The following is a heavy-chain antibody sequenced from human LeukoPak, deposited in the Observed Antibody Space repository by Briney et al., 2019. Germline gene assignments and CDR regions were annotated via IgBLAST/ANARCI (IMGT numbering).Heavy chain of an antibody. V-gene: IGHV3-7*01. CDR3: AREGITAAADY. CDR2: IKQDGSEK. D-gene: IGHD6-13*01. CDR1: GFTFGSYW. J-gene: IGHJ4*02. Sequence: GGSLRLSCAASGFTFGSYWMSWVRQAPGKGLEWVANIKQDGSEKYYVDSVKGRFTISRDNAKNSLYLQLNSLRAEDTAVYYCAREGITAAADYWGQGTLVTVSS.